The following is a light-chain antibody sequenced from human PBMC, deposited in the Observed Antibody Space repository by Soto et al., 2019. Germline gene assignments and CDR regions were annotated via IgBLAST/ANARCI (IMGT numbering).Light chain of an antibody. Sequence: EIVLTQSPVTLSLSPGERATLSCRASQSVSNYLAWYQQKTGQAPRLLIYYTSTRTTGIPARFSGSGSCTDFTPTVSSREPQDFAVYYCQQRSSWPPWSFGQGTKVEIK. J-gene: IGKJ1*01. CDR1: QSVSNY. CDR3: QQRSSWPPWS. CDR2: YTS. V-gene: IGKV3-11*01.